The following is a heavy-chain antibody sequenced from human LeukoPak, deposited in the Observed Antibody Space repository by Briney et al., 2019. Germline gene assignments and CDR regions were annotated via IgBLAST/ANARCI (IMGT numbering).Heavy chain of an antibody. CDR2: INHSGST. CDR1: GGSFSGYY. Sequence: SETLSLTCAVYGGSFSGYYWSWIRQPPGKGLEWIGEINHSGSTNYNPSLKSRVTISVDTSKNQFSLKLSSVTAADTAVYYCARGNYYYDSSGPKVLKYFDYRGQGTLVTVSS. J-gene: IGHJ4*02. D-gene: IGHD3-22*01. V-gene: IGHV4-34*01. CDR3: ARGNYYYDSSGPKVLKYFDY.